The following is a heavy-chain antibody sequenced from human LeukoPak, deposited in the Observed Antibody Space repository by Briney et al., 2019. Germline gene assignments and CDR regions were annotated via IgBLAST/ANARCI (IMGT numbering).Heavy chain of an antibody. J-gene: IGHJ4*02. Sequence: ASVKVSCKASGYTFTSYGISWVRQAHGQGPEWMGWISAYNGNTNYAQKLQGRVTMTTDTSTSTAYMELRSLRSDDTALYYCARAYSSGWHGSDYWGQGPLVTVSS. CDR1: GYTFTSYG. V-gene: IGHV1-18*01. CDR3: ARAYSSGWHGSDY. CDR2: ISAYNGNT. D-gene: IGHD6-19*01.